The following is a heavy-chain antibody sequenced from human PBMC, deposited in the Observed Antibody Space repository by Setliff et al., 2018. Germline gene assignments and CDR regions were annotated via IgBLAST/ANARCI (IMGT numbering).Heavy chain of an antibody. CDR3: AREGVDTRSSTDYRYYMDV. J-gene: IGHJ6*03. D-gene: IGHD5-18*01. V-gene: IGHV1-69*05. CDR1: GGTFRSYG. CDR2: TIPSFGST. Sequence: SVKVSCKASGGTFRSYGISWVRQAPGQGLEWMGGTIPSFGSTNYAQKFQDRVTIITDESTSTAYMELSSLRTEDTAVYYCAREGVDTRSSTDYRYYMDVWGKGITVTVSS.